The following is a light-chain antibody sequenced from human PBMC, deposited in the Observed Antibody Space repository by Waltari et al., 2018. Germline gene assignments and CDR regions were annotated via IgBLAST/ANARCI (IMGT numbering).Light chain of an antibody. CDR3: QQYYSNPSVT. V-gene: IGKV1-8*01. Sequence: AIRMTQSPSSLSASTGDRVTITCRASQDISNSVDWYQQKPGEAPKLLIYSASTLQSGVPTRFSGSGSGTEFTLTISCLQSEDFAAYYCQQYYSNPSVTFGGGTQVEIK. CDR2: SAS. J-gene: IGKJ4*01. CDR1: QDISNS.